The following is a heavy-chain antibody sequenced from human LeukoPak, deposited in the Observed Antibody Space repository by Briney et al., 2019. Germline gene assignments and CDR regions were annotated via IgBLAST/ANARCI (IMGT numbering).Heavy chain of an antibody. J-gene: IGHJ4*02. CDR1: GFTFSSYA. CDR2: ISDSGGTT. CDR3: AKRPYSSGYYHLDY. V-gene: IGHV3-23*01. D-gene: IGHD3-22*01. Sequence: GGSLRLSCAASGFTFSSYAMSWVRQAPGKGLEWVSGISDSGGTTYYADSVKGRFTISRDNSKNTMYLQMNSLRAEDTAVYYCAKRPYSSGYYHLDYWGQGTLVTVSS.